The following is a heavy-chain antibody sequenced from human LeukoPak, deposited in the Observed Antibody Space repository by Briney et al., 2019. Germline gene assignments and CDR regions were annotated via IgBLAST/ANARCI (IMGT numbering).Heavy chain of an antibody. J-gene: IGHJ4*02. CDR2: ISGSGGST. D-gene: IGHD2-2*01. CDR1: GFTFSSYA. V-gene: IGHV3-23*01. CDR3: AKDERYCSSTSCYFIY. Sequence: GGSLRLSCAASGFTFSSYAMSWVRQAPGKGLEWVSAISGSGGSTYYADSVKGRFTISRDNSKNTLYLQMNSLRAEDTAVYYCAKDERYCSSTSCYFIYGGQGTLVTVSS.